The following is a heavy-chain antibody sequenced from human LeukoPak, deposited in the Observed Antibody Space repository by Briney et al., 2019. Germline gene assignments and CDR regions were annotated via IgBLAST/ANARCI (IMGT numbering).Heavy chain of an antibody. CDR1: GYTFTGYY. Sequence: ASVKVSCNTSGYTFTGYYMHWVRQAPGQGLEWMGWINPNSGGTNYAQKFQDRVTMTRDTSISTAYMELTRLRSDDTAVYYCATGGSSWSFDYWGQGTLVTVSS. CDR2: INPNSGGT. V-gene: IGHV1-2*02. D-gene: IGHD6-13*01. CDR3: ATGGSSWSFDY. J-gene: IGHJ4*02.